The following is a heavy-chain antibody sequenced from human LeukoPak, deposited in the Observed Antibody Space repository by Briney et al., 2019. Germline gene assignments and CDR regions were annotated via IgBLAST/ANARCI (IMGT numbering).Heavy chain of an antibody. D-gene: IGHD2-21*01. CDR3: AILPIY. V-gene: IGHV4-30-2*01. J-gene: IGHJ4*02. Sequence: PSQTLSLTCAVSGGSISSGGYSWSWIRQPPGKGLEWSGYIYHSGSTYYNPSLKSRVTISVDRSKNQFSLKLSSVTAADTAVYSCAILPIYWGQGTLVTVSS. CDR1: GGSISSGGYS. CDR2: IYHSGST.